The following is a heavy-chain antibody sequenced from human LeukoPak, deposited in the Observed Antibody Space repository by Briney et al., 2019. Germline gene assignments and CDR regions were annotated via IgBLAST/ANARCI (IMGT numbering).Heavy chain of an antibody. Sequence: SSETLSLACTVSGGSISSYYWSWIGQPPGKGLEWIGYIYYSGSTNYNPSLKSRVTISVDTSKNQFSLKLSSVTAADTAVYYCARGSAWSIRGSGPNLDYWRQGTLVTVSS. CDR3: ARGSAWSIRGSGPNLDY. J-gene: IGHJ4*02. V-gene: IGHV4-59*01. CDR2: IYYSGST. CDR1: GGSISSYY. D-gene: IGHD3-10*01.